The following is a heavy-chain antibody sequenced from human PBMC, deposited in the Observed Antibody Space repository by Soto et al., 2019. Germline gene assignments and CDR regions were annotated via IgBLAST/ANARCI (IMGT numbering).Heavy chain of an antibody. J-gene: IGHJ5*02. V-gene: IGHV1-18*01. CDR1: GYTLTELS. CDR2: ISAYNGNT. D-gene: IGHD5-12*01. Sequence: ASVKVSCKVSGYTLTELSMHWVRQAPGKGLEWMGWISAYNGNTNYAQKLQGRVTMTTDTSTSTAYMELRSLRSDDTAVYYCARVKSYREFDPWGQGTLVTVSS. CDR3: ARVKSYREFDP.